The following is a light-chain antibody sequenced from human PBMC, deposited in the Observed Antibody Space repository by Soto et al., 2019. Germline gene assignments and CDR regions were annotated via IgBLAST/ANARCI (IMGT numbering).Light chain of an antibody. CDR3: QHYGSSPPHT. CDR1: QSVANNY. Sequence: EIVVTQSPGTLSLSPGEGATLSCRASQSVANNYLAWYQQKPGQAPRLLISGASNRATGIPDRFSGSGSGTDFTLTISRLESEDFAVYYCQHYGSSPPHTFGQGTKLEIK. CDR2: GAS. J-gene: IGKJ2*01. V-gene: IGKV3-20*01.